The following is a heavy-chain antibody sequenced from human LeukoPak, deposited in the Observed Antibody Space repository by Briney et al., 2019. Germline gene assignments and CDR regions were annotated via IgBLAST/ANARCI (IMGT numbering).Heavy chain of an antibody. D-gene: IGHD6-13*01. J-gene: IGHJ3*02. CDR2: IIPIFGTA. V-gene: IGHV1-69*13. CDR3: ARGLVPYSSPQPPFFDAFDI. Sequence: GASVKVSCKASGGTFSSYAISWVRQAPGQGLEWMGGIIPIFGTANYAQKFQGRVTITADESTSTAYMELSSLRSEDTAVYYCARGLVPYSSPQPPFFDAFDIWGQGTMVTVSS. CDR1: GGTFSSYA.